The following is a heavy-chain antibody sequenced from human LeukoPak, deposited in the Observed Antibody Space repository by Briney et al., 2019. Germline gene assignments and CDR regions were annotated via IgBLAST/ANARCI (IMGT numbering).Heavy chain of an antibody. CDR2: IYPGDSDT. CDR3: ATYSSGMAYDYFDY. CDR1: GYSFTSYW. D-gene: IGHD3-10*01. Sequence: GESLKIACKGSGYSFTSYWIGWVRQMPGEGLEWMGIIYPGDSDTRYSPSFQGQVTISADKSITTAYLQWSSLKASDTAMYYCATYSSGMAYDYFDYWGQGTLVTVSS. V-gene: IGHV5-51*01. J-gene: IGHJ4*02.